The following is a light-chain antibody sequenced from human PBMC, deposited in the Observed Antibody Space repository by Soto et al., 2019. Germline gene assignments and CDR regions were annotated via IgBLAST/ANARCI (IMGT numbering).Light chain of an antibody. V-gene: IGKV3-20*01. CDR3: QQYGSSSFT. CDR1: QSVSSSY. J-gene: IGKJ2*01. CDR2: ATS. Sequence: EIVLTQSPGTLSLSSGERATLSCRASQSVSSSYLAWYQQKPGQAPRLLVYATSSRATGIPGRFSGSGSGPDFTLTIRRLEPDDFAVYYCQQYGSSSFTFGQGTNLAIK.